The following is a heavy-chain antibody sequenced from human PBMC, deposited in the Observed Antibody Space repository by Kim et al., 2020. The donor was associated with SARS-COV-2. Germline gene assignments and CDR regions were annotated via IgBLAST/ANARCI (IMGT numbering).Heavy chain of an antibody. J-gene: IGHJ6*02. D-gene: IGHD5-18*01. CDR3: TTDYVDTAMVTSYYYYGMDV. CDR1: GFTFSNAW. CDR2: IKSKTDGGTK. Sequence: GGSLRLSCAASGFTFSNAWMSWVRQAPGKGLEWVGRIKSKTDGGTKDYAAPVKGRFTISRDDSKNTLYLQMNSLKTEDTAVYYCTTDYVDTAMVTSYYYYGMDVWGQGTTVTVSS. V-gene: IGHV3-15*01.